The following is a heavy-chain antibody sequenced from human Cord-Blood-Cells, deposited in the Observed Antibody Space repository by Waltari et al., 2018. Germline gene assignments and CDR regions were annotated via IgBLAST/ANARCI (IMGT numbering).Heavy chain of an antibody. CDR2: INHSGST. D-gene: IGHD5-18*01. CDR3: ARGQLWAAPDY. V-gene: IGHV4-34*01. J-gene: IGHJ4*02. Sequence: QVQLQQWGAGLLKPSETLSLTCAVYGGSFSCYYWSWIRQPPGKGLEWIGEINHSGSTNYNPSLKSRVTISVDTSKNQFSLKLSSVTAADTSVYYCARGQLWAAPDYWGQGTLVTVSS. CDR1: GGSFSCYY.